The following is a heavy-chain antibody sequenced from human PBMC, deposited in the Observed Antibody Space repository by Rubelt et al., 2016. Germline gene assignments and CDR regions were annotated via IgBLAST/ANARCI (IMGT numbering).Heavy chain of an antibody. V-gene: IGHV1-69*06. CDR3: ARDIIHDRITHNDV. Sequence: QVQLVQSGAEVKKPGSSVKVSCKASGGTFSSYAISWVRQAPGQGLAWMGGIIHIFGTANYAQKFQGSVTITADKSTSTAYMELSSLRSEDTAVYYCARDIIHDRITHNDVWGQGTTVTVSS. J-gene: IGHJ6*02. CDR1: GGTFSSYA. D-gene: IGHD3-3*01. CDR2: IIHIFGTA.